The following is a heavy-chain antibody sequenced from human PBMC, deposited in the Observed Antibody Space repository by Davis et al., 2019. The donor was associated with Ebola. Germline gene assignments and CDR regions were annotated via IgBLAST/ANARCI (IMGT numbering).Heavy chain of an antibody. Sequence: KVSCKASGYTFTSYAIHWMRQMPGKGLEWMGFIYPGDSDTAYSPSFQGQVTFSADKSISTAYLQWSSLKASDTAMYYCATRSAYTLDSWGQGTLVTVSS. CDR3: ATRSAYTLDS. V-gene: IGHV5-51*01. CDR1: GYTFTSYA. J-gene: IGHJ4*02. D-gene: IGHD3-3*01. CDR2: IYPGDSDT.